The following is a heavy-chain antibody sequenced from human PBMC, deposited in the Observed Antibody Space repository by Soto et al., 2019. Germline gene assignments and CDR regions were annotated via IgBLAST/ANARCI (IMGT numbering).Heavy chain of an antibody. CDR3: ASGTVTTGYYYYMDV. J-gene: IGHJ6*03. CDR2: IHYSGST. V-gene: IGHV4-39*01. CDR1: GGSISSSSYS. D-gene: IGHD4-17*01. Sequence: QLQLQESGPGLVKPSETLSLTCTVSGGSISSSSYSWGWLRQPPGKGPERIGSIHYSGSTYYNPSLKSRVTISVDTSKNQFSLKLSAVTAADTAVYYCASGTVTTGYYYYMDVWGKGTTVTVSS.